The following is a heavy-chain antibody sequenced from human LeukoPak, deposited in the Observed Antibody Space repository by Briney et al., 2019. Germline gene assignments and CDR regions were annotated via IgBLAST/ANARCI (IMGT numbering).Heavy chain of an antibody. CDR3: AREAPRQVLRILYYFDY. CDR1: GFTFSSYA. J-gene: IGHJ4*02. V-gene: IGHV3-30-3*01. D-gene: IGHD2/OR15-2a*01. CDR2: ISYDGSNK. Sequence: PGRSLRLSCAASGFTFSSYAMHWVRQAPGKGLEWVAVISYDGSNKYYADSVKGRFTISRDNSKNTLYLQMNSLRAEDTAVYYCAREAPRQVLRILYYFDYWGQGTLVTVSS.